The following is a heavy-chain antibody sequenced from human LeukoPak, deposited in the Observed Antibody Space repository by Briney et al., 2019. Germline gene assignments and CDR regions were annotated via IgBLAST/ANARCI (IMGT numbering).Heavy chain of an antibody. J-gene: IGHJ6*02. D-gene: IGHD1-1*01. Sequence: ASVSVSCKASDYTRASYGVNWVRQAPGRGLEWMGWINCYNGSTNYAQKLQGRVTMTTDTSTSTAYMELRSLRSDDTAVYYCARDTNDYGMDVWGQGTTVTVSS. CDR2: INCYNGST. CDR3: ARDTNDYGMDV. CDR1: DYTRASYG. V-gene: IGHV1-18*01.